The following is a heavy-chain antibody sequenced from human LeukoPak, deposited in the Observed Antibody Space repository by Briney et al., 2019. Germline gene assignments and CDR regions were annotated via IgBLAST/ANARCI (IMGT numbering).Heavy chain of an antibody. Sequence: ASVKVSCKASGYTFTSYYMHWVRQAPGQGLEWMGIISPSGGSTSYAQKFQGRVTMTRDTSTSTVYMELSSLRSEDTAVYYCARERVAGYYDSSGYYYRRRLGFDYWGQGTLVTVSS. V-gene: IGHV1-46*01. D-gene: IGHD3-22*01. CDR2: ISPSGGST. CDR3: ARERVAGYYDSSGYYYRRRLGFDY. CDR1: GYTFTSYY. J-gene: IGHJ4*02.